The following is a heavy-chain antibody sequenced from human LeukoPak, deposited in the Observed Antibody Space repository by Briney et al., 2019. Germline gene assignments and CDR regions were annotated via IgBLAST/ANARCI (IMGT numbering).Heavy chain of an antibody. CDR2: IYHSGST. CDR1: GGSISSGTYY. V-gene: IGHV4-39*01. D-gene: IGHD6-6*01. Sequence: PSETLSLTCTVSGGSISSGTYYWGWIRQPPGKGLEWIGSIYHSGSTYYTPSLKSRVTISVDTSRNQFSLKLSSVTAADTAMYYCARGTYTSSRFDPWGQGTLVTVSS. J-gene: IGHJ5*02. CDR3: ARGTYTSSRFDP.